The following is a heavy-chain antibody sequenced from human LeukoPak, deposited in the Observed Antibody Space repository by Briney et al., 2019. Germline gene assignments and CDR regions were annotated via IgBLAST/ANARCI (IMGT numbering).Heavy chain of an antibody. V-gene: IGHV1-2*02. CDR1: GYTFTGYY. Sequence: ASVKVSCKASGYTFTGYYMHWVRQAPGQGLEWMGWINPNSGGTNYAQKFQGRVTMTRDTSISTAYMELSRLRSDDTAVYYCARSSPLQDPYYYYMGVWGKGTTVTVSS. D-gene: IGHD2-15*01. CDR3: ARSSPLQDPYYYYMGV. J-gene: IGHJ6*03. CDR2: INPNSGGT.